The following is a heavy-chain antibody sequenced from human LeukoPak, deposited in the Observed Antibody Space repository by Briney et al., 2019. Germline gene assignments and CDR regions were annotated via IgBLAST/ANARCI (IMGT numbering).Heavy chain of an antibody. CDR2: IWSDGSNQ. D-gene: IGHD1-1*01. V-gene: IGHV3-33*01. J-gene: IGHJ4*02. Sequence: PGRSLRLSCAASGITFSASGMHWVRQAPGKGLEWVAMIWSDGSNQYYADSVKGRFTISRDNSKNTVYLQMDSLRAEDTAIYFCARDKGTRALDYWGQGVLVTLSS. CDR3: ARDKGTRALDY. CDR1: GITFSASG.